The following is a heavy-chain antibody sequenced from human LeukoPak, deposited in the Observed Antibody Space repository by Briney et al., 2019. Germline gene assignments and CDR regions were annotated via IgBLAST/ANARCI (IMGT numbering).Heavy chain of an antibody. CDR2: IYYSGST. Sequence: SETLSLTCTVSGGFISSYYWSWIRQPPGKGLEWIGYIYYSGSTNYNPSLKSRVTISVDTSKNQFSLKLSSVTAADTAVYYCARLGGFYGSGSYYNPHFDYWGQGTLVTVSS. CDR1: GGFISSYY. D-gene: IGHD3-10*01. J-gene: IGHJ4*02. CDR3: ARLGGFYGSGSYYNPHFDY. V-gene: IGHV4-59*01.